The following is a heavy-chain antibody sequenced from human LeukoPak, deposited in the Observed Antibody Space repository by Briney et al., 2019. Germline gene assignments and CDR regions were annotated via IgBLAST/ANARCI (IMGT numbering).Heavy chain of an antibody. V-gene: IGHV3-11*04. CDR3: ARGLAVAANCFDY. CDR1: GVTFNNYF. Sequence: GGSLRLSCAASGVTFNNYFMSWIRQAPGKGLEWVSYISSSGGTVYYAGSVKGRFTVSRDNAKNSLYLQMNSLRAEDTAVYYCARGLAVAANCFDYWGQGTLVTVSS. D-gene: IGHD6-19*01. CDR2: ISSSGGTV. J-gene: IGHJ4*02.